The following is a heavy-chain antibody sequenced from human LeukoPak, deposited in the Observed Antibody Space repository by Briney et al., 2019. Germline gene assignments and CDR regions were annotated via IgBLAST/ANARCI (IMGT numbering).Heavy chain of an antibody. CDR3: AKGEWELPTFFDH. Sequence: PGGSLRLPCSVSGFMFENFAMNWVRQAPGKGLEWVSVIRDNGATTFYADSVKGRFTISRDNAKNILYLQMNNLGVEDTAVYFCAKGEWELPTFFDHWGQGTLVTVSS. V-gene: IGHV3-23*01. CDR1: GFMFENFA. J-gene: IGHJ4*02. D-gene: IGHD1-26*01. CDR2: IRDNGATT.